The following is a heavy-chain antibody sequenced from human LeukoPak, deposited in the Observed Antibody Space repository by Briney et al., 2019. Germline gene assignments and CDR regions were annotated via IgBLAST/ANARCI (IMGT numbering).Heavy chain of an antibody. CDR3: AKNRVVFNWNYAYYFDY. V-gene: IGHV3-30*18. Sequence: PGGSLRLSCAASRFTFSDYAMHWVRQAPGRGLEWVAIISYDGSNEYYADSVKGRFTISRDNSKNTLYLQMNSLRPEDTAVYYCAKNRVVFNWNYAYYFDYWGQGTLVTVSS. D-gene: IGHD1-7*01. CDR1: RFTFSDYA. J-gene: IGHJ4*02. CDR2: ISYDGSNE.